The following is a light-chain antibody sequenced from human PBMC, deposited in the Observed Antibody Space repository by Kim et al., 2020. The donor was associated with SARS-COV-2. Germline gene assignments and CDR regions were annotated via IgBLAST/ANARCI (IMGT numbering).Light chain of an antibody. CDR1: SSDADSDYR. CDR2: EVS. CDR3: SSFTSATYF. V-gene: IGLV2-18*02. J-gene: IGLJ1*01. Sequence: QSALTQPPSVSGSPGQSVTISCTETSSDADSDYRVSWYQQPPGRAPKLLIYEVSNRPSGVPDRFSGSKSGNTASLTISGLQAEDEADYYCSSFTSATYFFGPGTKVTVL.